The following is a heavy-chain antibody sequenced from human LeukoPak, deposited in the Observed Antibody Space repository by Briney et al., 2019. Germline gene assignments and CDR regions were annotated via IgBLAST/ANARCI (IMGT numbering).Heavy chain of an antibody. CDR1: GNTFTGYY. CDR3: ARARGALPTVTRKGGFFDY. CDR2: INPNSGGT. Sequence: ASVKVSCKASGNTFTGYYMHWVRQAPGQGLEWMGWINPNSGGTNYAQKFQGRVTMTRDTSISTAYMELSRLRSDDTAVYYCARARGALPTVTRKGGFFDYWGQGTLVTVSS. J-gene: IGHJ4*02. V-gene: IGHV1-2*02. D-gene: IGHD4-11*01.